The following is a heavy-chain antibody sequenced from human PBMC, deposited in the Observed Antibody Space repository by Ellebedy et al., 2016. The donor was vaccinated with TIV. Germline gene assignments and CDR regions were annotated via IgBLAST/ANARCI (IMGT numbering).Heavy chain of an antibody. J-gene: IGHJ4*02. V-gene: IGHV1-2*04. Sequence: AASVQVSCKASGYTFTDYYIHWVRQAPGQRLEWMGWINPNSGGTNYAQKFQGWVTMTRDTSISTAYMELNRLRSDDTALYYCARDGAVTTVFDYWGQGTLVTVSS. CDR2: INPNSGGT. CDR3: ARDGAVTTVFDY. CDR1: GYTFTDYY. D-gene: IGHD4-17*01.